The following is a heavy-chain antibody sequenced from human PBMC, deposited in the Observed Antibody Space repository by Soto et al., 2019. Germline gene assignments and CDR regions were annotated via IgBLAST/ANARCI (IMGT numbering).Heavy chain of an antibody. V-gene: IGHV3-7*03. D-gene: IGHD5-12*01. J-gene: IGHJ4*02. CDR3: ATSGGGWLQPPV. Sequence: SRRLACAASGFTFRSNWMSWVRQAPGKGLEWVANIKQDGSEKYYVDSVKGRFTISRDNAKNSLYLQMNSLRAEDTAVYYCATSGGGWLQPPVWGQGTLVTVSS. CDR1: GFTFRSNW. CDR2: IKQDGSEK.